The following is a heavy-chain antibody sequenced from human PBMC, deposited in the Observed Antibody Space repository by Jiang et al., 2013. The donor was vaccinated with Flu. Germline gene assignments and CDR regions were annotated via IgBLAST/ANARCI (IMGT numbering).Heavy chain of an antibody. CDR3: ARLGYSSSSETYYYYGMDV. D-gene: IGHD6-6*01. Sequence: GAEVKKPGASVKVSCKASGYTFTSYGISWVRQAPGQGLEWMGWISAYNGNTNYAQKLQGRVTMTTDTSTSTAYMELRSLRSDDTAVYYCARLGYSSSSETYYYYGMDVWGQGTTVTVSS. CDR2: ISAYNGNT. V-gene: IGHV1-18*01. J-gene: IGHJ6*02. CDR1: GYTFTSYG.